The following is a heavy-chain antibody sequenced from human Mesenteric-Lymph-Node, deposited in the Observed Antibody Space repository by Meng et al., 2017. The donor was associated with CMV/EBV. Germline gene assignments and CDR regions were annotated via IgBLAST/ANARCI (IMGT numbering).Heavy chain of an antibody. V-gene: IGHV3-21*01. J-gene: IGHJ4*02. CDR2: ISSSSSYI. CDR1: GFTFSSYS. Sequence: GESLKISCAASGFTFSSYSMNWVRQAPGKGLEWVSSISSSSSYIYYADSVKGRFTISRDNAKNSLYLQMNSLRAEDTAAYYCASGITINYWGQGTLVTVSS. CDR3: ASGITINY. D-gene: IGHD3-10*01.